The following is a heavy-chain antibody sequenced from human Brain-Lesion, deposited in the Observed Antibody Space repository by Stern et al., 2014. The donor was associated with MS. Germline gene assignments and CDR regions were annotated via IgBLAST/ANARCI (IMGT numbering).Heavy chain of an antibody. V-gene: IGHV4-39*01. CDR1: GGSISSSSYY. J-gene: IGHJ4*02. D-gene: IGHD3-10*01. Sequence: VQLEESGPGLVKPSETLSLTCTVSGGSISSSSYYWGWIRPPPGKGLEWIGSIYYRGSTYYNPSLKRRVTISMEPSKNQFSLRLSSVTAADTAVYFCAKLWLGELPESPFDYWGQGTLVTVSS. CDR3: AKLWLGELPESPFDY. CDR2: IYYRGST.